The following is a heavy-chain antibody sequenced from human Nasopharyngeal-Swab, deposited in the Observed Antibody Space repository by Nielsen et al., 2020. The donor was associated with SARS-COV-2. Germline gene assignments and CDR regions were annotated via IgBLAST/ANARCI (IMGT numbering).Heavy chain of an antibody. J-gene: IGHJ6*02. Sequence: GSLRLSCTVSGGSISSYYWSWIRQPPGKGLEWIGYIYYSGSTNYNPSLKSRVTISVDTSKNQFSLKLSSVTAADTAVYYCARGVDVWGQGTTVTVSS. CDR2: IYYSGST. V-gene: IGHV4-59*01. CDR3: ARGVDV. CDR1: GGSISSYY.